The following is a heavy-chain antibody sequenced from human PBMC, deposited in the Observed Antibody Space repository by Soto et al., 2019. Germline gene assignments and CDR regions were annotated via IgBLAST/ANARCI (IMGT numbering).Heavy chain of an antibody. Sequence: QITLKESGPTLVKPTQTLTLTCTFSGFSLSTSGEAVGWIRQPPGKDLEWLALIYWDYDKRYSPSMKGGLTITRDTSKNQVVLIMTNMDPEDTDTYYCAHRLTATAFDIWGQGTMVTVS. D-gene: IGHD2-21*02. CDR1: GFSLSTSGEA. CDR2: IYWDYDK. V-gene: IGHV2-5*02. CDR3: AHRLTATAFDI. J-gene: IGHJ3*02.